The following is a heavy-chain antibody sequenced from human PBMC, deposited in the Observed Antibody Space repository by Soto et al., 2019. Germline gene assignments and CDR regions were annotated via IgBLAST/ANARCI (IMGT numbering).Heavy chain of an antibody. V-gene: IGHV1-69*04. CDR3: AREVAYGDYSFGYYYYYMDV. D-gene: IGHD4-17*01. CDR2: IIPILGIA. J-gene: IGHJ6*03. CDR1: GGTFSSYT. Sequence: SVKVSCKASGGTFSSYTISWVRQAPGQGLEWMGRIIPILGIANYAQKFQGRVTITADKSTSTAYMELSSLRSEDTAVYYCAREVAYGDYSFGYYYYYMDVWGKGTTVTVSS.